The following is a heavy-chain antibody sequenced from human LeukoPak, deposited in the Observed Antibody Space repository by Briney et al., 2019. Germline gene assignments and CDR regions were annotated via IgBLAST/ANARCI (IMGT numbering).Heavy chain of an antibody. CDR3: ARFGDSSGCYVTDYFDY. CDR2: IYHSGST. J-gene: IGHJ4*02. CDR1: GYSISSGYY. V-gene: IGHV4-38-2*01. D-gene: IGHD3-22*01. Sequence: SETLSLTCAVSGYSISSGYYWGWIRQPPGKGLEWIGSIYHSGSTYYNPSLKSRVTISVDTSKNQFSLKLSSVTAADTAVYYCARFGDSSGCYVTDYFDYWGQGTLVTVSS.